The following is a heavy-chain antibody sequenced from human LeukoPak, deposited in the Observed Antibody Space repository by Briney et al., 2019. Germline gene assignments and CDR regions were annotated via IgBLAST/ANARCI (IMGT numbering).Heavy chain of an antibody. CDR3: ARDLKRLTSGWITAAAGDY. J-gene: IGHJ4*02. V-gene: IGHV1-18*01. Sequence: ASVKVSCKASGYTFTSYGISWVRQAPGQGLEWMGWISAYSLNTNYAQKLQGRVTMTTDTSTSTAYMELRSLRSDDTAVYYCARDLKRLTSGWITAAAGDYWGQGTLVTVSS. D-gene: IGHD6-19*01. CDR2: ISAYSLNT. CDR1: GYTFTSYG.